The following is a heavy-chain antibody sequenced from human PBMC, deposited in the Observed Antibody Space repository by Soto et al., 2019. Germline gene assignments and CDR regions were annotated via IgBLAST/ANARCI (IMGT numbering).Heavy chain of an antibody. CDR3: AKVGYYYDSSGYLDY. CDR2: ISGSGGST. Sequence: GGSLRLSCAASGFTFSSYAMSWVRQAPGKGLEWVSAISGSGGSTYYADSVKGRFTISRDNSKNTLYLQMNSLRVEDTAVYYCAKVGYYYDSSGYLDYWGQGTLVTV. CDR1: GFTFSSYA. D-gene: IGHD3-22*01. J-gene: IGHJ4*02. V-gene: IGHV3-23*01.